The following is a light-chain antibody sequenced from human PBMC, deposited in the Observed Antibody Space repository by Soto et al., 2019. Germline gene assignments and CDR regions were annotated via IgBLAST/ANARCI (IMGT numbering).Light chain of an antibody. V-gene: IGKV3-15*01. CDR3: QQYNKWPQT. CDR2: GAS. Sequence: EIVMTQSPATLSVSPVERVTLSFRASQSVAKDLAWYQHKPGQAPRLLIHGASTRATGIPARFSGVGSGTEFTLTISSLQSEDFAVYYCQQYNKWPQTFGQGTRLEIK. J-gene: IGKJ5*01. CDR1: QSVAKD.